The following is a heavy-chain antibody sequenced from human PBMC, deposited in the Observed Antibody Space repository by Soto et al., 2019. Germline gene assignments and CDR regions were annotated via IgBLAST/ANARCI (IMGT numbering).Heavy chain of an antibody. D-gene: IGHD6-13*01. CDR1: VFTFGTYS. CDR2: ISSSSSTI. Sequence: PGGSLSLSCAASVFTFGTYSMNWVRQAPGKGLEWVSYISSSSSTIFYTDSVKGRFTVSRDNSKNTLYLQMNSLRAEDTAVYYCAKDRTREIAAAGTGVFDYWGQGTLVTVSS. J-gene: IGHJ4*02. V-gene: IGHV3-48*01. CDR3: AKDRTREIAAAGTGVFDY.